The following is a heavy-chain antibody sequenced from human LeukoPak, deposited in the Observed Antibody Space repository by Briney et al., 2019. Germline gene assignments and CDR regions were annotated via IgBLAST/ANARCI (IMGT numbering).Heavy chain of an antibody. Sequence: PSETLSLTCAVYGGSFSGYYWSWIRQPPGKGLEWIGEINHSGSTNYNPSLKSRVTISVDTSKNQFSLKLSSVTAADTAVYYCARDNYYDSLWAFDIWGQGTMVTVSS. CDR3: ARDNYYDSLWAFDI. V-gene: IGHV4-34*01. CDR2: INHSGST. D-gene: IGHD3-22*01. CDR1: GGSFSGYY. J-gene: IGHJ3*02.